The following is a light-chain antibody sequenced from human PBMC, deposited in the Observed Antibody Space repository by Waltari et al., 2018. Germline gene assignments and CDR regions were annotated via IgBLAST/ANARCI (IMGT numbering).Light chain of an antibody. V-gene: IGKV1-33*01. CDR3: QQYDNLPLT. Sequence: DIQMTQSPSSLSASVGDRVTITCQASQDISNYLNWYQQKPGKAPKLLIYDASNLKTGVPSRLSGSGSGTDFTFTISSLQPEDIATYDCQQYDNLPLTFGGGTKVEIK. CDR1: QDISNY. J-gene: IGKJ4*01. CDR2: DAS.